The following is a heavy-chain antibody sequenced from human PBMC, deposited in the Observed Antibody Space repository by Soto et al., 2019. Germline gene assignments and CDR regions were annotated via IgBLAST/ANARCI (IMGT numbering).Heavy chain of an antibody. CDR3: AGGGSSGGWYFDV. J-gene: IGHJ2*01. Sequence: QVQLVQSGAEVKKPGSSVKVSCKASGGTFSSPTISWVRQAPGQGLEWMGGVSPIFGTTYYAEKFQGRLTMTAVASSGAAYMEVRSMKSEDTAVYYCAGGGSSGGWYFDVWGRGTLLTVSS. CDR2: VSPIFGTT. V-gene: IGHV1-69*01. CDR1: GGTFSSPT. D-gene: IGHD1-26*01.